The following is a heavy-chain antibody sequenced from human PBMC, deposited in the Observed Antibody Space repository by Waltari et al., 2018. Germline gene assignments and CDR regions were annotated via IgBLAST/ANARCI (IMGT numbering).Heavy chain of an antibody. CDR3: AADRGNGLYFDY. CDR1: GASISSNYW. Sequence: QVQLQESGPGLVKPSGTLSLTCAVSGASISSNYWWSLVRQSPGKGLEWIGQIHHSGRTYSTPSLKSRNTISVDKSKNQFSLNLSSVNDADTAVYYCAADRGNGLYFDYWGQGTLVTVSS. V-gene: IGHV4-4*02. D-gene: IGHD2-15*01. CDR2: IHHSGRT. J-gene: IGHJ4*02.